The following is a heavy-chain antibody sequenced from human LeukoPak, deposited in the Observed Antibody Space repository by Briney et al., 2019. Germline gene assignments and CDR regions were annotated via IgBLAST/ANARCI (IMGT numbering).Heavy chain of an antibody. Sequence: GGSLRLSCAASGSTVSTYSMNWVRQAPGKGLEWVPSISSSGDYIYYADSVKGRFTISKDNAKNSLYLQMNSLRAEDTAVYYCARHNDYWYLAPIDYWGQGTLVTVSS. CDR3: ARHNDYWYLAPIDY. CDR2: ISSSGDYI. CDR1: GSTVSTYS. J-gene: IGHJ4*02. V-gene: IGHV3-21*01. D-gene: IGHD2-8*02.